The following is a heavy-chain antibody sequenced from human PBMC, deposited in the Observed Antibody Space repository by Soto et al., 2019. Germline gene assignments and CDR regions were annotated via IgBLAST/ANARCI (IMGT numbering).Heavy chain of an antibody. Sequence: SGPTLVNPTQTLTLTFTFWWFSLSTSGMCVSWIRQPPGKALEWLARIDWDDDKYYSTSLKTRLTISKDTSKNQVVLTMTNMDPVDTATYYCARAPYSSSWYDFDYWGQGTLVTVSS. V-gene: IGHV2-70*11. CDR3: ARAPYSSSWYDFDY. D-gene: IGHD6-13*01. J-gene: IGHJ4*02. CDR1: WFSLSTSGMC. CDR2: IDWDDDK.